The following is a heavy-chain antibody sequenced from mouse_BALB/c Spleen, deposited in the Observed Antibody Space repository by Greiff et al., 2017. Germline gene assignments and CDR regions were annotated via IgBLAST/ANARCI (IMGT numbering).Heavy chain of an antibody. V-gene: IGHV14-3*02. CDR2: IDPATGNT. D-gene: IGHD2-1*01. J-gene: IGHJ3*01. CDR1: GFNIKDTY. Sequence: VKLLESGAELVKPGASVKLSCTASGFNIKDTYMHWVKQRPEQGLEWIGRIDPATGNTKYDPKFQGKATITADTSSNTAYLPLSSLTSEDTAVYYCARDGNYWFAYWGQGTLVTVSA. CDR3: ARDGNYWFAY.